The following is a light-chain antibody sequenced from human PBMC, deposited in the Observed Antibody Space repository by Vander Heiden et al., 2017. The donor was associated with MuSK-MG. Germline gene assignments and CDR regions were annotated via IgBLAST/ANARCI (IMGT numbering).Light chain of an antibody. CDR2: DVS. Sequence: QSALTHPASVPGSPGQSITISCTGTNSDVGGYNYVSWYQQHPGKAPKLIIYDVSNRPAGVSNRFSGSKSGNTASLTISGLQAEDDAYYDCSSYTSSSTLVFGTGTKVTV. J-gene: IGLJ1*01. CDR3: SSYTSSSTLV. V-gene: IGLV2-14*01. CDR1: NSDVGGYNY.